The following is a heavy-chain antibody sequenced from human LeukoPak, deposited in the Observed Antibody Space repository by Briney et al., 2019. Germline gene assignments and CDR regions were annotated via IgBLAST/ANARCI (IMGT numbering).Heavy chain of an antibody. Sequence: SETLSPTCTVSGGSISSGDYYWSWIRQPPGKGLEWIGYIYYSGSTYYNPSLKSRVTISVDTSKNQFSLKLSSVTAADTAVYYCARDQGYYYDSSGYYRYFDLWGRGTLVTVSS. V-gene: IGHV4-30-4*01. CDR2: IYYSGST. D-gene: IGHD3-22*01. J-gene: IGHJ2*01. CDR3: ARDQGYYYDSSGYYRYFDL. CDR1: GGSISSGDYY.